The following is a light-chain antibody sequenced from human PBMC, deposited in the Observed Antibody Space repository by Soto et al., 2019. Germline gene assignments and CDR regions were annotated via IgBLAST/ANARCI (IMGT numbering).Light chain of an antibody. Sequence: EIVLTHSPGTLSLSPGERATLSCRASLTISDNYLAWYKQKAGQAPRLVIFGASSRATGIPDRFSASGSGTDFTLTIRRLEPEDFAVDYCQQYGSSGTFGQGTKVDIK. CDR2: GAS. J-gene: IGKJ1*01. V-gene: IGKV3-20*01. CDR1: LTISDNY. CDR3: QQYGSSGT.